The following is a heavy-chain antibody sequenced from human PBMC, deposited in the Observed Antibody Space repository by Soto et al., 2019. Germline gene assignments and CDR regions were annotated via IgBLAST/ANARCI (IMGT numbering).Heavy chain of an antibody. Sequence: QVQLVESGGGLVKPGGSLRLSCAASGYTFSDYYMSWIRQAPGKGLEWVSYISSSGSTIYYADSVKGRFTISRDNAKNSLYLQMNSLRAEDTAVYNCARVVGYCSGGSCYSVWYYYYYMDVWGKGTTVTVSS. CDR1: GYTFSDYY. V-gene: IGHV3-11*01. J-gene: IGHJ6*03. CDR2: ISSSGSTI. D-gene: IGHD2-15*01. CDR3: ARVVGYCSGGSCYSVWYYYYYMDV.